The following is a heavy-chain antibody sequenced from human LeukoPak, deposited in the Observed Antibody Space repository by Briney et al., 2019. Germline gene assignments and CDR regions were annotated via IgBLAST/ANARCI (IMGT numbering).Heavy chain of an antibody. Sequence: GGSLRLSCAASGFSFNTYALHWVRQAPGKGLEWVAVISSGGSTTHYADSVKGRFTISTDSSKNTLYLQMNGLRAEDTAVYYCARELGVGVIGDAFDIWGQGTVVTVSS. J-gene: IGHJ3*02. V-gene: IGHV3-30-3*01. CDR1: GFSFNTYA. D-gene: IGHD3-22*01. CDR3: ARELGVGVIGDAFDI. CDR2: ISSGGSTT.